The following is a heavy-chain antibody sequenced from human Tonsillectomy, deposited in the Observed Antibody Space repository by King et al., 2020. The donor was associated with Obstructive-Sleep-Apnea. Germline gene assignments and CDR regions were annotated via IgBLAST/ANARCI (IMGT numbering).Heavy chain of an antibody. CDR1: GFTFSTYA. CDR3: ARDLHSRFDY. V-gene: IGHV3-30-3*01. Sequence: VQLVESGGGVVQPGRSLRLSCAASGFTFSTYAMHWVRQPPGKGLEWVAVISSEGSNEYYADSVKGRFTISRDNSNNTLYLQMNSLRAEDTAVYYCARDLHSRFDYWGQGTLVTVSS. D-gene: IGHD2-21*01. CDR2: ISSEGSNE. J-gene: IGHJ4*02.